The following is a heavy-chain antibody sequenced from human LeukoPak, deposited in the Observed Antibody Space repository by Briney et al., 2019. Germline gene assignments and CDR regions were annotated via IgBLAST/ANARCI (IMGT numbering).Heavy chain of an antibody. V-gene: IGHV3-23*01. CDR3: AKNRATGLAFYDY. CDR1: GFTFNSYA. J-gene: IGHJ4*02. CDR2: ISAGAGYI. D-gene: IGHD5-24*01. Sequence: GGSLRLSCAVSGFTFNSYAMTWVRQAPGKGLEWVSAISAGAGYIYYADSVKGRFTSSRDNSKSTLYLQMSNLRAEDTAVYFCAKNRATGLAFYDYWGQGTQVSVSS.